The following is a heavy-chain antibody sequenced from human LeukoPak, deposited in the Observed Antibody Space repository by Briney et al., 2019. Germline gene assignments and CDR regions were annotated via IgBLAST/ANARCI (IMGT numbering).Heavy chain of an antibody. CDR1: GGSISSYY. J-gene: IGHJ6*02. CDR2: IYYSGST. Sequence: PSETLSLTCTVSGGSISSYYWSWIRQPPGKGLEWIGYIYYSGSTNYNPSLKSRVTISADTSKNQFSLKLSSVTAADTAVYYCARTITIFSGMDVWGQGTTVTVSS. CDR3: ARTITIFSGMDV. D-gene: IGHD3-9*01. V-gene: IGHV4-59*08.